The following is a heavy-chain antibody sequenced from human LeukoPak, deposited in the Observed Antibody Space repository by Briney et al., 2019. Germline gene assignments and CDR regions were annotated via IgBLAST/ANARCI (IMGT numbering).Heavy chain of an antibody. J-gene: IGHJ4*02. D-gene: IGHD5-18*01. CDR3: AREGGNTTMVNFDY. Sequence: ASVKVSCKASGYTFTSYYIHWVRQAPGQGLEWMGLINPSGGSTNYAQKFQGRVTMTRDTSTSTVYMELSSLRSEDTAVYYCAREGGNTTMVNFDYWGQGTLVTVSS. CDR1: GYTFTSYY. V-gene: IGHV1-46*01. CDR2: INPSGGST.